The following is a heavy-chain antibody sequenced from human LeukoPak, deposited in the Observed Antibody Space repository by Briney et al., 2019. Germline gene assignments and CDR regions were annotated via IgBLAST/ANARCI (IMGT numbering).Heavy chain of an antibody. CDR2: IYHSGST. CDR3: ARRGFQLLWFGELSVDAFDI. J-gene: IGHJ3*02. V-gene: IGHV4-4*02. Sequence: SGTLSLTCAVSGGSISSSNWWRWVRQPPGKGLEWIGEIYHSGSTNYNPSLKSRVTISVDKSKNQFSLKLSSVTAADTAVYYCARRGFQLLWFGELSVDAFDIWGQGTMVTVSS. CDR1: GGSISSSNW. D-gene: IGHD3-10*01.